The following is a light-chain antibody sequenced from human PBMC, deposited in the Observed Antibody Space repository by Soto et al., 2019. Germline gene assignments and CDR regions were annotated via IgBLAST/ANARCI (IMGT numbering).Light chain of an antibody. CDR1: SSDVGSYNY. V-gene: IGLV2-8*01. Sequence: QSALTQPPSASGSPGQSVTISCTGTSSDVGSYNYVSWYQQHPGKAPKLMIYEVNKRPSGVPDRFSGSKSGNTASLTVSGLQAEDEADYYCSSYAGINNFGVFGGGTKLTVL. CDR3: SSYAGINNFGV. J-gene: IGLJ2*01. CDR2: EVN.